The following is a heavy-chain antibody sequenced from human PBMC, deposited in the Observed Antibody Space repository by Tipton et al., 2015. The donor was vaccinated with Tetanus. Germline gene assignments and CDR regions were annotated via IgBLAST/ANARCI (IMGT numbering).Heavy chain of an antibody. CDR3: ARMYSTSSPFDH. D-gene: IGHD6-6*01. CDR1: GYSFTSHW. Sequence: QLVQSGADVKKPGESLKISCKASGYSFTSHWIGWVRQMPGKGLEWMGMIFPDDSDTRYSPSFQGHVTFSVDKSTSTVYLQWSSLKASDTAMYFCARMYSTSSPFDHWGQGTPVAVSS. CDR2: IFPDDSDT. V-gene: IGHV5-51*01. J-gene: IGHJ4*02.